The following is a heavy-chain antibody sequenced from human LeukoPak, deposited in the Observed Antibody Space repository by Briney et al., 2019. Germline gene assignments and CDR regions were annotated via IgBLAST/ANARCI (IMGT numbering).Heavy chain of an antibody. V-gene: IGHV3-74*01. CDR3: VRQYYYDSSGYLNYYGMDV. D-gene: IGHD3-22*01. Sequence: GGSLRLSCAASGFTFSNYWMHWVRQAPGKGLVWVSRINSDGGSTNYADSAKGRFTISRDNAKNTLYLQINSLRAEDTAVYYCVRQYYYDSSGYLNYYGMDVWGQGTTVTVSS. CDR2: INSDGGST. J-gene: IGHJ6*02. CDR1: GFTFSNYW.